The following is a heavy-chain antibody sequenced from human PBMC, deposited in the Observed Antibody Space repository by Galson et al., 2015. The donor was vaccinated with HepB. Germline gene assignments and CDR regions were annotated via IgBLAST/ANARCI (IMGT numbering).Heavy chain of an antibody. J-gene: IGHJ2*01. CDR2: IIPIFGTA. Sequence: SVKVSCKASGGTFSRYAISWVRQAPGQGLEWMGGIIPIFGTANYAQKFQGRVTITADESTSTAYMELSSLRSEDTAVYYCARGAYCSSTSCYIPWYFDLWGRGTLVTVSS. V-gene: IGHV1-69*13. CDR1: GGTFSRYA. D-gene: IGHD2-2*02. CDR3: ARGAYCSSTSCYIPWYFDL.